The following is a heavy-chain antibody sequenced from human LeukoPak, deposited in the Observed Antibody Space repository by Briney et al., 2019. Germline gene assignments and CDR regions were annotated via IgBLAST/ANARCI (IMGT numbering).Heavy chain of an antibody. CDR2: ISYDGSNK. V-gene: IGHV3-30*01. CDR1: GFAFSSYA. J-gene: IGHJ4*02. Sequence: GALRLSSAASGFAFSSYAMHWVRPAPGKGLEWVAVISYDGSNKYYADSVKGRFTISRDNSKNTLYLQMNSLRAEDTAVYYCARIHIVGATIDYWGQGTLVTVSS. CDR3: ARIHIVGATIDY. D-gene: IGHD1-26*01.